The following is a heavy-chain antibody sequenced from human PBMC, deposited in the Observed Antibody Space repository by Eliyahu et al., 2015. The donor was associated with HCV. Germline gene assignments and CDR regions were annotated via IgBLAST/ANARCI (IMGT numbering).Heavy chain of an antibody. CDR1: GFTFSSYG. CDR2: ISYDGSNQ. Sequence: QVQLVESGGGVVQPGRSLRLSCAASGFTFSSYGLHWVRQAPGKGLEWVAVISYDGSNQYYADSVKGRFTISRDNSKNTLYLQMNSLRADDTAMYYCAKDTSSWYDYGMDVWGQGTTVTVSS. J-gene: IGHJ6*02. CDR3: AKDTSSWYDYGMDV. D-gene: IGHD6-13*01. V-gene: IGHV3-30*18.